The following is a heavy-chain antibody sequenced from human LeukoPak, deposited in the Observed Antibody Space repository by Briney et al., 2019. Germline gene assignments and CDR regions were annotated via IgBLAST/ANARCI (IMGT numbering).Heavy chain of an antibody. Sequence: GGSLRLSCAASGFTVSSNYMSWVRQAPGKGLEWVSVIYSGGSTYYADSVKGRFTISRDNSKNTLYLQMNSLKASDTAMYYCARPSTSPWGQGTLVTVSS. CDR3: ARPSTSP. CDR2: IYSGGST. V-gene: IGHV3-53*01. CDR1: GFTVSSNY. J-gene: IGHJ5*02.